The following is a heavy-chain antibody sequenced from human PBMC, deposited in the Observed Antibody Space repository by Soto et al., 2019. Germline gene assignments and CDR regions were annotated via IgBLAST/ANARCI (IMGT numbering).Heavy chain of an antibody. CDR1: GGTFSSYA. D-gene: IGHD6-19*01. Sequence: ASVKVSCKASGGTFSSYAISWVRQAPGQGLEWMGGIIPIFGTANYAQKFQGRVTITADESTSTAYMELSSLRSEDTAVYYCARDHPAVAGTGWFDPWGQGTLVTVSS. V-gene: IGHV1-69*13. J-gene: IGHJ5*02. CDR3: ARDHPAVAGTGWFDP. CDR2: IIPIFGTA.